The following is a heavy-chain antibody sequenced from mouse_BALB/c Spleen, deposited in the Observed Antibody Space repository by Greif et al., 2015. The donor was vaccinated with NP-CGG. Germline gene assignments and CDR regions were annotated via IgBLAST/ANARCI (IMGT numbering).Heavy chain of an antibody. CDR2: INSNGGST. CDR3: ANWDY. Sequence: EVPLQQSGGGLVQPGGSLKLSCAASGFTFSSYGMSWVRQPPDKRLELVAPINSNGGSTYYPDSVKGRFPISREKGKNTLYRQMSSLKAEDADMYYCANWDYGGQGTTLTGSS. D-gene: IGHD4-1*01. V-gene: IGHV5-6-3*01. J-gene: IGHJ2*01. CDR1: GFTFSSYG.